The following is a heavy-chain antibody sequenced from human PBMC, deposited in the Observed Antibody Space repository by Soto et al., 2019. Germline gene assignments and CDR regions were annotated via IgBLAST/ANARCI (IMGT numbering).Heavy chain of an antibody. Sequence: VGSLRLSCAASGFTFSNYAIHWVRQAPGKGLEWVAVISYDGSSKYYVDSVKGRFTISRDNYKNTLYLQMNSLRAEDTAVYYCARDTEAVAGTLGFDYWGQGTLVTVSS. CDR1: GFTFSNYA. J-gene: IGHJ4*02. CDR3: ARDTEAVAGTLGFDY. CDR2: ISYDGSSK. V-gene: IGHV3-30-3*01. D-gene: IGHD6-19*01.